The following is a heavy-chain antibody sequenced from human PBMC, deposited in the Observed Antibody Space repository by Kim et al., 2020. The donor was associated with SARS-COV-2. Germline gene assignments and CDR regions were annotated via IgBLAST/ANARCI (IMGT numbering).Heavy chain of an antibody. D-gene: IGHD5-18*01. V-gene: IGHV3-30*04. J-gene: IGHJ6*03. Sequence: GGSLRLSCEASEFTLRTPAVHWVRQAQGKGLEWMAVISSDGSNTYHADSVKGRFTISRDNSKKTVYLEMNSLKPEDTGVYYCARDGVSESNGLYFYYSY. CDR3: ARDGVSESNGLYFYYSY. CDR2: ISSDGSNT. CDR1: EFTLRTPA.